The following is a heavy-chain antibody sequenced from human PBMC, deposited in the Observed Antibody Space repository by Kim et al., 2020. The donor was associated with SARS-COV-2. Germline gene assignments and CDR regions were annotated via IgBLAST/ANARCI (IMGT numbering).Heavy chain of an antibody. CDR1: GGSISSSSYY. CDR2: IYYSGST. Sequence: SETLSLTCTVSGGSISSSSYYWGWIRQPPGKGLEWIGSIYYSGSTYYNPSLKSRVTISVDTSKNQFSLKLSSVTAADTAVYYCARQELRYFDWLPQFDLRKAFRDYYYGMDVWGQGTTVTVSS. V-gene: IGHV4-39*01. D-gene: IGHD3-9*01. J-gene: IGHJ6*02. CDR3: ARQELRYFDWLPQFDLRKAFRDYYYGMDV.